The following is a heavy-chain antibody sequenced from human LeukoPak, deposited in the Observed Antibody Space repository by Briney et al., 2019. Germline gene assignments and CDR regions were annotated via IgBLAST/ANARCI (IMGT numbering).Heavy chain of an antibody. CDR1: GFTVSSNY. V-gene: IGHV3-66*02. CDR3: ARDGRFLEWLPPDY. J-gene: IGHJ4*02. Sequence: GGSLRLSCAASGFTVSSNYMSWVRQAPGKGLEWVSVIYSGGSTYYADSVKGRFTISRDNSKNTLYLQMNSLRAEDTAVYYCARDGRFLEWLPPDYWGQGTLVTVSS. D-gene: IGHD3-3*01. CDR2: IYSGGST.